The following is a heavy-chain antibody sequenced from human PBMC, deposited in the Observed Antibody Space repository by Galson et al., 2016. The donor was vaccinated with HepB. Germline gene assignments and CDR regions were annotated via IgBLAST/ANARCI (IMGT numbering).Heavy chain of an antibody. CDR1: GFTFTTYA. CDR2: LSNSGGST. J-gene: IGHJ4*02. Sequence: SLRLSCAVSGFTFTTYAMSWVRQAPGKGLEWVSSLSNSGGSTYYADSVKGRFTISGDSSKNTLYLQMNSLRAEDTAVYYCAKGGYFDWFDYWGQGTLATVSS. V-gene: IGHV3-23*01. CDR3: AKGGYFDWFDY. D-gene: IGHD3-9*01.